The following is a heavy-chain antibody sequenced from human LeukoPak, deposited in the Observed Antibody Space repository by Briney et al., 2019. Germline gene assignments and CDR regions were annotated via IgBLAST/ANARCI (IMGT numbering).Heavy chain of an antibody. V-gene: IGHV3-23*01. CDR3: AELGITMIGGV. D-gene: IGHD3-10*02. CDR2: FSGSGGRT. CDR1: GFTFSSYA. Sequence: PGGSLRLSCAASGFTFSSYAMSWVRQAPGKGLECISGFSGSGGRTYYADSVKGRFTISRDNAKNSLYLKMNSLRAEDTAVYYCAELGITMIGGVWGKGTTVTISS. J-gene: IGHJ6*04.